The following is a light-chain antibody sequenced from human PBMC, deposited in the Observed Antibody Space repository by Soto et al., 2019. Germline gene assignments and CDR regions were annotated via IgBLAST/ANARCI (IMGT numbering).Light chain of an antibody. Sequence: EIVMTQSPATLSVSPGDRATLSCRASQSVSNDYVAWVQQKPGQAPRLLIYGASSRATGIPVRFSGSGSGTEFTLTISSLQSEDFAVYYCQQYNNWPLTFGQGTRLEIK. V-gene: IGKV3-15*01. CDR3: QQYNNWPLT. CDR2: GAS. J-gene: IGKJ5*01. CDR1: QSVSND.